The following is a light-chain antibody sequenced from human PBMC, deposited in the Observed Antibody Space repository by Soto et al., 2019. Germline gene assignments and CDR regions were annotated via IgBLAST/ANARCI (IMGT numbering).Light chain of an antibody. V-gene: IGKV1-39*01. CDR1: QTISRY. Sequence: DIQMTQSPSSPSASIGDRVTITCRASQTISRYLNWYQQKPGKARKLLIYVASSLQSGVPSRFSGSGSGTGFTLTISNLQPEDSATYYCQQSHSTPLTFGGGTTVEIK. CDR2: VAS. CDR3: QQSHSTPLT. J-gene: IGKJ4*01.